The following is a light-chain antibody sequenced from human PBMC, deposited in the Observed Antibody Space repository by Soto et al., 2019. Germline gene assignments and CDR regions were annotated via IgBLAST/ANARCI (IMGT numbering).Light chain of an antibody. CDR3: AAWDARLNGANYV. V-gene: IGLV1-44*01. CDR2: SNN. J-gene: IGLJ1*01. CDR1: SSNIGSNT. Sequence: QSVLTQPPSASGTPGQRVTISCSGSSSNIGSNTVNWYQQLPGTAPKLLIYSNNQRPSGVPDRFSGSKSGTSASLAISGLQSEDEADYYCAAWDARLNGANYVFGTGTKVTVL.